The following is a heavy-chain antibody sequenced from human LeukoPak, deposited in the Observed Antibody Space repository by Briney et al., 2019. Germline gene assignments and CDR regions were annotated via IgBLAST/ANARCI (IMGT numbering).Heavy chain of an antibody. Sequence: PGGSLRLSCAASGFTFSSYATSWVRQAPGKGLEWVSSISGSGGSTYYADSVKGRFTISRDNSKNTLYVQMNSLRAEDTAVYYCAKDGYSSAWYAGDYWGQGTLVTVSS. D-gene: IGHD6-19*01. J-gene: IGHJ4*02. CDR1: GFTFSSYA. CDR3: AKDGYSSAWYAGDY. CDR2: ISGSGGST. V-gene: IGHV3-23*01.